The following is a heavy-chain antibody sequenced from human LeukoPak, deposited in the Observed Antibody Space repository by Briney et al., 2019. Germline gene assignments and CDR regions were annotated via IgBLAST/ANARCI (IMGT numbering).Heavy chain of an antibody. J-gene: IGHJ4*02. V-gene: IGHV4-30-2*01. CDR1: GGSISSGGYS. Sequence: SVTLSLTCAVSGGSISSGGYSWSWIRQPPGKGLEWIGYIYHSGSTYYNPSLKSRVTISVDRSKNQFSLKLSSVTAADTAVYYCAREAIEKGFDYWGQGTLVTVSS. CDR2: IYHSGST. CDR3: AREAIEKGFDY.